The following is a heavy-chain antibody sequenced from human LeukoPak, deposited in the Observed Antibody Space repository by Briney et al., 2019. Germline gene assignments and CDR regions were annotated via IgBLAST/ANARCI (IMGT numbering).Heavy chain of an antibody. V-gene: IGHV3-21*01. CDR3: ARDLFSGYSYGIDY. D-gene: IGHD5-18*01. CDR2: ISSSSSYI. CDR1: GFTFSSYS. J-gene: IGHJ4*02. Sequence: PGGSLRLSCAASGFTFSSYSMNWVRQAPGKGLEWVSSISSSSSYIYYADSVKGRFTISRDNAKNSLYLQMNSLRAEDTAVYYCARDLFSGYSYGIDYWGQGTLVTVSS.